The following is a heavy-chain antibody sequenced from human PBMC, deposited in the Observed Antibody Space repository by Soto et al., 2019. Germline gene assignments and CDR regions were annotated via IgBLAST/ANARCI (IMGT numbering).Heavy chain of an antibody. Sequence: PSETLSLTCTVSGGSISSGGYYWTWIPQHPGKGLEWIGYNFYSGITYYNPSLKSRVTISLDTSKNQFSLKLSSVTAADTAVYYCARGSSIAGLYYGMDVWGQGTTVT. D-gene: IGHD6-6*01. CDR2: NFYSGIT. CDR1: GGSISSGGYY. J-gene: IGHJ6*02. V-gene: IGHV4-31*03. CDR3: ARGSSIAGLYYGMDV.